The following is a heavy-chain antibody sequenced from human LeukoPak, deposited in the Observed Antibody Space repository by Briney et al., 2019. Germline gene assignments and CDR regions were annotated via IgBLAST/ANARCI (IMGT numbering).Heavy chain of an antibody. V-gene: IGHV4-59*11. CDR2: IFYVGST. CDR1: GDSIGSHY. J-gene: IGHJ3*02. CDR3: ARDYYDSRGEAFDI. Sequence: SETLSLTCTVSGDSIGSHYWSWIRQPPGKGLEWIGYIFYVGSTNYNPSLKSRVTISVDTSKNQFSLKLNSVTDADTAVYYCARDYYDSRGEAFDIWGQGTMVTVSS. D-gene: IGHD3-22*01.